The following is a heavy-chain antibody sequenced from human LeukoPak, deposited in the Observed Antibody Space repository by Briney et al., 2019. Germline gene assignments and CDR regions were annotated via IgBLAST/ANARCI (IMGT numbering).Heavy chain of an antibody. D-gene: IGHD6-19*01. Sequence: GGSLRLSCAASGFTFSFGFTFSSYAMSWVRQAPGKGLEWVSFISGSGGSTYYADSVKGRFTISRDNSKNTLYLQMNSLRAEDTAVYYCAKVTPYGYVAVAGIKGVLGFDYWGQGTLVTVSS. CDR1: GFTFSFGFTFSSYA. CDR3: AKVTPYGYVAVAGIKGVLGFDY. CDR2: ISGSGGST. J-gene: IGHJ4*02. V-gene: IGHV3-23*01.